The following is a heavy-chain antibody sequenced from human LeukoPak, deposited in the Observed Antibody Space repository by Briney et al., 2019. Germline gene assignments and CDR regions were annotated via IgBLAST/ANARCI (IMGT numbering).Heavy chain of an antibody. CDR2: ISGSGGST. D-gene: IGHD3-3*01. V-gene: IGHV3-23*01. J-gene: IGHJ6*03. CDR1: GFTFSSYA. CDR3: AKGSRDFWSGYYPPGDYYYYYMDV. Sequence: GGSLRLSCAASGFTFSSYAMSWVRQARGKGLEWVSAISGSGGSTYYADSVKGRFTISRDNSKNTLYLQMNSLRAEDTAVYYCAKGSRDFWSGYYPPGDYYYYYMDVWGKGTTVTVSS.